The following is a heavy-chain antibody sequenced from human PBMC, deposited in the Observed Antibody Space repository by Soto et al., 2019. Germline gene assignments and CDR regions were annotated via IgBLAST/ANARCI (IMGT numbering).Heavy chain of an antibody. CDR2: ISAYNGNT. CDR1: GYTFTSYG. CDR3: ARVGYDFWSGPLAHYYYMDV. D-gene: IGHD3-3*01. J-gene: IGHJ6*03. V-gene: IGHV1-18*01. Sequence: GASVKVSCKASGYTFTSYGISWVRQAPGQGLEWMGWISAYNGNTNYAQKLQGRVTMTTDTSTSTAYMELRSLRSDDTAVYYCARVGYDFWSGPLAHYYYMDVWGKGTTVTVSS.